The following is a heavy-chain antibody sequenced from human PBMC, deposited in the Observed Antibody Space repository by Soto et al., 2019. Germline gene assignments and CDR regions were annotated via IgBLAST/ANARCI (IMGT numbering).Heavy chain of an antibody. CDR2: ISYDGSNK. J-gene: IGHJ6*02. CDR1: GFTFSSYG. D-gene: IGHD3-3*01. Sequence: QVQLVESGGGVVQPGRSLRLSCAASGFTFSSYGMHWVRQAPGKGLEWVAVISYDGSNKYYADSVKGRFTISRDNSKNTLYLQMDSLRAEDTAVYYCAKDLLGHLFWSGYYSDLAYYYGMDVWGQGTTVTVSS. V-gene: IGHV3-30*18. CDR3: AKDLLGHLFWSGYYSDLAYYYGMDV.